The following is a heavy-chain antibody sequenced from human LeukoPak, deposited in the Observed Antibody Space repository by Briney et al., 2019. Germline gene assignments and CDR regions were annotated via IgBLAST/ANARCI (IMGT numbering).Heavy chain of an antibody. CDR1: GYTFTDYY. V-gene: IGHV1-2*02. D-gene: IGHD4/OR15-4a*01. J-gene: IGHJ4*02. Sequence: GASVKVSCKTSGYTFTDYYMHWVRQAPGQGLEWMGWINPNSGDTNYAQNFQGRVTMTRDTSVSSAYMDLSRLKSDDTAVYYCARDVGLKGVIDYWGQGTLVTVSS. CDR3: ARDVGLKGVIDY. CDR2: INPNSGDT.